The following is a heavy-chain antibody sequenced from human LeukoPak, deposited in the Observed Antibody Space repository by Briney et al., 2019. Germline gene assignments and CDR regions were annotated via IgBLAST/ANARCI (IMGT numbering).Heavy chain of an antibody. Sequence: PGGSLRLSCAAPGFTVSSNYMSWVRQAPGKGLEWVSVIHSGGSTYYADSVKGRFIISRDNSKNTLYLQMNSLRAEDTAVYYCARVPSYYYDSSGYYSNYFQHWGQGTLVTVSS. CDR2: IHSGGST. CDR1: GFTVSSNY. J-gene: IGHJ1*01. CDR3: ARVPSYYYDSSGYYSNYFQH. D-gene: IGHD3-22*01. V-gene: IGHV3-53*01.